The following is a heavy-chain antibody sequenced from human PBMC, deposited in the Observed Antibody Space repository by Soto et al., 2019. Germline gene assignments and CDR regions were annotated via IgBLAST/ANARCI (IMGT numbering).Heavy chain of an antibody. CDR3: ANNRVVAAPRNWFDP. CDR2: ISGSGGST. V-gene: IGHV3-23*01. J-gene: IGHJ5*02. CDR1: GFTFSSYA. Sequence: GGSLSLSCAASGFTFSSYAMSWVRQAPGKGLEWVSAISGSGGSTYYADSVKGRFTISRDNSKNTLYLQMNSLRAEDTAVYYCANNRVVAAPRNWFDPWGQGTLVTVSS. D-gene: IGHD2-15*01.